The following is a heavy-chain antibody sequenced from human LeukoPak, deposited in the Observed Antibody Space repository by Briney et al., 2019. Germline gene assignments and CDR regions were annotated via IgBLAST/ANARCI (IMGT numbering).Heavy chain of an antibody. D-gene: IGHD2-2*01. V-gene: IGHV4-4*02. CDR1: GGSISSSNW. J-gene: IGHJ4*02. CDR3: ARPYCSSTSCYGFDY. CDR2: IYHSGST. Sequence: PSGTLSLTCAVSGGSISSSNWWSWVRQPPGKGLEWIGEIYHSGSTNYNPSLKSRVTISVDKSKNQFSLKLSFVTAADTAVYYCARPYCSSTSCYGFDYWAREPWSPSPQ.